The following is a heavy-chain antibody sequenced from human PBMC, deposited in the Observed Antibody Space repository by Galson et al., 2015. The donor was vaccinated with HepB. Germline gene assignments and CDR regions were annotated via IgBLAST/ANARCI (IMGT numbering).Heavy chain of an antibody. J-gene: IGHJ5*02. CDR2: ISYDGSNE. V-gene: IGHV3-30*18. D-gene: IGHD2-2*01. Sequence: SLRLSCAASGFTLRNYGMHWVRQTPGKGLEWVAAISYDGSNEYIADSLRGRFTISRDNSKNTLYLQMNSLRPEDTALYYCAKSHSPSWHNWFDPWGQGTLVTVSS. CDR1: GFTLRNYG. CDR3: AKSHSPSWHNWFDP.